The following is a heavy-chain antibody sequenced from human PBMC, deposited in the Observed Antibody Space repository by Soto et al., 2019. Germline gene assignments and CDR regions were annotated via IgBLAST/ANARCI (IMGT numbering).Heavy chain of an antibody. CDR2: ISWNSGSI. V-gene: IGHV3-9*01. Sequence: EVQLVESGGGLVQPGRSLRLSCAASGFTFDDYAMHWVRQAPGKGLEWGSGISWNSGSIGYADSVKGRFTISRDNAKNSLYLQMNSLRAEDTALYYCAKGSTVTTFFAYYMDVWGKGTTVTVSS. CDR1: GFTFDDYA. D-gene: IGHD4-17*01. CDR3: AKGSTVTTFFAYYMDV. J-gene: IGHJ6*03.